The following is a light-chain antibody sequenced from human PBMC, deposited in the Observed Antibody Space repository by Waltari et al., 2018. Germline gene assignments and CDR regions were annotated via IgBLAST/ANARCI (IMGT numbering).Light chain of an antibody. CDR3: EAWDNSLNGIL. CDR1: SSNIGGYD. Sequence: QSVLTQPPSVSGYPGQRVTISCTGSSSNIGGYDVHWYQQLPGTAPKLLIFENNKRPSGVSDRFSGSKYATSASLTITGLQSEDEAEYYCEAWDNSLNGILFGGGTRLTVL. V-gene: IGLV1-44*01. CDR2: ENN. J-gene: IGLJ2*01.